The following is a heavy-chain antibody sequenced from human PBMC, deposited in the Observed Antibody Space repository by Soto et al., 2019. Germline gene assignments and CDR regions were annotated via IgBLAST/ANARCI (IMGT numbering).Heavy chain of an antibody. J-gene: IGHJ6*03. V-gene: IGHV1-46*03. CDR1: GYTFTSYY. Sequence: ASVKVSCKASGYTFTSYYMHWVRQAPGQGLEWMGIINPSGGSTSYAQKFQGRVTMTRDTSTSTVYMELSSLRSEDTAVYYCAKAGIGVVPADMDHGGYYYYMDVWGKGTTVTVSS. CDR2: INPSGGST. D-gene: IGHD2-2*01. CDR3: AKAGIGVVPADMDHGGYYYYMDV.